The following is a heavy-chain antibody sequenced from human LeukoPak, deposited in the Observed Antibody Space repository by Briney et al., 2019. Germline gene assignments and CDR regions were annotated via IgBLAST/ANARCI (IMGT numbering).Heavy chain of an antibody. D-gene: IGHD6-13*01. CDR3: ARGGRAAGFDY. Sequence: GGSLRLSCAASGFTFSSYAMHWVRQAPGKGLEYVSAISSNGGSTYYANSVKGRFTNSRDNSKNTLYLQMGSLRAEDMAVYYCARGGRAAGFDYWGQGTLVTVSS. V-gene: IGHV3-64*01. CDR1: GFTFSSYA. J-gene: IGHJ4*02. CDR2: ISSNGGST.